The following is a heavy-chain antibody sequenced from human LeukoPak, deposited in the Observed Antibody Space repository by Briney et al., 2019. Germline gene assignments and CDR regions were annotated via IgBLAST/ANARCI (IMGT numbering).Heavy chain of an antibody. CDR1: GYTFTSYY. D-gene: IGHD3-22*01. J-gene: IGHJ4*02. Sequence: ASVKVSCKASGYTFTSYYMHWVRQAPGQGLEWMGIINPSGGSTSYAQKFQGRVTMTRDTSTSTVYMELSSLRSEDTAVYYCARSPSIARYDSGDGPTSYWGQGTLVTVSS. CDR3: ARSPSIARYDSGDGPTSY. CDR2: INPSGGST. V-gene: IGHV1-46*01.